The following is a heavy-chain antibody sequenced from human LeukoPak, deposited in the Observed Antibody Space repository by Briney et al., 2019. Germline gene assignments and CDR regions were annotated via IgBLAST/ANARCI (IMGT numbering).Heavy chain of an antibody. Sequence: GGSLRLSCAASGFTFDDYGMSWVRQAPGKGLEWVSGINWNGGSTGYADSVKGRFTISRDNAKNSLYLQMNSLRAEDTALYYCARGGNSGSGGAFDIWGQGTMVTVSS. CDR3: ARGGNSGSGGAFDI. D-gene: IGHD1-26*01. CDR2: INWNGGST. J-gene: IGHJ3*02. CDR1: GFTFDDYG. V-gene: IGHV3-20*04.